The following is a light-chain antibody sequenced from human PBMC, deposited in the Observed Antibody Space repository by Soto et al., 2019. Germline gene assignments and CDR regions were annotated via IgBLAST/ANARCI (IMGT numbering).Light chain of an antibody. CDR2: EAS. V-gene: IGKV1-6*02. Sequence: IQMTQSPSSLTASVGDRVTITCRASQAISNDLGWYQQKPGRAPKILIYEASTLQSGVPSRFSGSGSGTDFTLTISSLPPEDFATYYWLQDYNYPYTFGQGTKLEIK. J-gene: IGKJ2*01. CDR3: LQDYNYPYT. CDR1: QAISND.